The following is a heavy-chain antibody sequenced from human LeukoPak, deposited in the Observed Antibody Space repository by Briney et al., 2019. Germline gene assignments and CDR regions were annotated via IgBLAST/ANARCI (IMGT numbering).Heavy chain of an antibody. J-gene: IGHJ4*02. Sequence: GGSLRLSCAASGFTFNNYAMSWVRQAPGKGLEWVSTIGSSGYDTYYADSVKGRFPISRDNSKNTLYLQMNSLRAEDTAVYYCAKDHYDSSGYYLNWGQGTLVTVSS. CDR2: IGSSGYDT. CDR3: AKDHYDSSGYYLN. D-gene: IGHD3-22*01. CDR1: GFTFNNYA. V-gene: IGHV3-23*01.